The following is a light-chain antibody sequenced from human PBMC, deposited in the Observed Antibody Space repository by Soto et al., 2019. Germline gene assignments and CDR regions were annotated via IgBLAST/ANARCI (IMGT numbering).Light chain of an antibody. CDR2: AAS. J-gene: IGKJ5*01. CDR1: QGISGY. CDR3: QGLNDYPIT. Sequence: DIQLTQSPSFLSASVGDRVTITCRASQGISGYLAWYQQKPGEAPKFLIYAASTLRGGVPSRFSGRGSGTEFTLTINRLQPEDFATYYCQGLNDYPITFGQGTRLEIK. V-gene: IGKV1-9*01.